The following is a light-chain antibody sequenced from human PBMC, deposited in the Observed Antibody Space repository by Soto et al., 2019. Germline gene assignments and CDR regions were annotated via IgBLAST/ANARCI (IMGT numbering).Light chain of an antibody. J-gene: IGLJ2*01. Sequence: QPVLTQPPSASGTPGQRVTISCSGSSSNIGRNTVNWYQQLPGTAPKLLISSNNQRPSGVPDRFSGSKSGTSGSLAISGLQSEDEADYYCAGWDASLNGPVFGGGTKLTVL. V-gene: IGLV1-44*01. CDR3: AGWDASLNGPV. CDR1: SSNIGRNT. CDR2: SNN.